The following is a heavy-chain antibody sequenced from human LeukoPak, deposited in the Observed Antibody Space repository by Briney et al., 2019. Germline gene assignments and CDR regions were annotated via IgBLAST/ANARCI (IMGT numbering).Heavy chain of an antibody. Sequence: ASVKVSCKVSGYTLTELSMHWVRQAPGKGLEWMGGFDPEDGETIYAQKFQGRVTMTEDTSTDTAYMELSSLRSEDTAVYYCATDLKWELRNWFDPWGQGTLVTVSS. CDR2: FDPEDGET. CDR3: ATDLKWELRNWFDP. V-gene: IGHV1-24*01. J-gene: IGHJ5*02. D-gene: IGHD1-26*01. CDR1: GYTLTELS.